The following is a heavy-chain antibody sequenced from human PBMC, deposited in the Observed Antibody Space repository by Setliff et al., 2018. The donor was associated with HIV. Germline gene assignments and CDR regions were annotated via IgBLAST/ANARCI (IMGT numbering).Heavy chain of an antibody. Sequence: GGSLRLSCTASGYNFRDYGLNWVRQAPGRGLEWVGFIRSNAYGGTTDFAASVKGRFTIPRDDSRGIAYLQMNSLKTEDTGVYYCARDNYDSAGHSTEEHFMHWGQGTLVTVSS. J-gene: IGHJ1*01. D-gene: IGHD3-22*01. V-gene: IGHV3-49*04. CDR3: ARDNYDSAGHSTEEHFMH. CDR2: IRSNAYGGTT. CDR1: GYNFRDYG.